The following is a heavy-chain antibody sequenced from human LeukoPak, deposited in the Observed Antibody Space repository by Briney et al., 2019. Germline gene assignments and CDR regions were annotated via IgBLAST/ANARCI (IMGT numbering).Heavy chain of an antibody. V-gene: IGHV4-4*02. Sequence: SGTLSLTCAVSGGSISSSNRWSWVRQPPGKGLEWIGEIYHSGSTNYNPSLKSRVTISVDKSKNQFSLKLSSVTAADTAVYYCARVFYGDYIRWFDPWGQGTLVTVSS. CDR1: GGSISSSNR. J-gene: IGHJ5*02. CDR2: IYHSGST. D-gene: IGHD4-17*01. CDR3: ARVFYGDYIRWFDP.